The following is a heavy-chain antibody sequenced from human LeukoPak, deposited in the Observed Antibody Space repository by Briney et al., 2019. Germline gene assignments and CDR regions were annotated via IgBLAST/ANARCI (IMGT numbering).Heavy chain of an antibody. V-gene: IGHV1-69*13. D-gene: IGHD3-10*01. J-gene: IGHJ6*02. CDR2: IIPIFGTA. Sequence: APVKVSCKASGGTFSSYAISWVRQAPGQGLEWMGGIIPIFGTANYAQKFQGRVTITADESTSTAYMELSSLRSEDTAVYYCARGLKGSGSYYTLGYYYYGMDVWGQGTTVTVSS. CDR3: ARGLKGSGSYYTLGYYYYGMDV. CDR1: GGTFSSYA.